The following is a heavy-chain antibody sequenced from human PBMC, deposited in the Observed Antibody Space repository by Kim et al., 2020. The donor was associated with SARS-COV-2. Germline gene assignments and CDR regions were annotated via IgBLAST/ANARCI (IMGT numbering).Heavy chain of an antibody. CDR1: GYTFTSYA. CDR2: INTNTGNP. J-gene: IGHJ6*03. V-gene: IGHV7-4-1*02. D-gene: IGHD3-22*01. CDR3: ARAEYYYDSSGYYAYYYYYYMDV. Sequence: ASVKVSCKASGYTFTSYAMNWVRQAPGQGLEWMGWINTNTGNPTYAQGFTGRFVFSLDTSVSTAYLQISSLKAEDTAVYYCARAEYYYDSSGYYAYYYYYYMDVWGKWTTATVSS.